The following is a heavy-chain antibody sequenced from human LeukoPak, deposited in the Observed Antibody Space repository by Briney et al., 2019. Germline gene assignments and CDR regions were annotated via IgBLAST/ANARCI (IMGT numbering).Heavy chain of an antibody. D-gene: IGHD1-26*01. Sequence: PSETLSLTCTVPGGSISSYYWSWIRQPAGKGLEWIGRIYASGSTNYNPSLKSRVTMSVDTSKSQFSLKLISVTAADTAVYYCARDPRGIVGANHNWFDPWGQGTLVTVSS. CDR3: ARDPRGIVGANHNWFDP. CDR2: IYASGST. V-gene: IGHV4-4*07. CDR1: GGSISSYY. J-gene: IGHJ5*02.